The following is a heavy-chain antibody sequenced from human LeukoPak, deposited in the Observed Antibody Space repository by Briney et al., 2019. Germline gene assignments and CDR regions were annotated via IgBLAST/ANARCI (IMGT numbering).Heavy chain of an antibody. CDR2: ISGDSTYI. CDR3: ARVSGRLERQSDLDY. Sequence: GGSLILSCAASGFTFASYSMNWVRQAPEKGLEWVSSISGDSTYIYNAGSVKGRFTISRDNAQASLYLQMISLRADDTAVYYCARVSGRLERQSDLDYWGQGTLVTVSS. D-gene: IGHD1-1*01. CDR1: GFTFASYS. J-gene: IGHJ4*02. V-gene: IGHV3-21*01.